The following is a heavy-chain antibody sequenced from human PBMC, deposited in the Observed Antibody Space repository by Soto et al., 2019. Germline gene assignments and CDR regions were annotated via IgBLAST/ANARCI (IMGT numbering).Heavy chain of an antibody. D-gene: IGHD6-13*01. J-gene: IGHJ5*02. Sequence: QITLKESGPTLVKPTQTLTLTCTFSGFSLSTSGVGVGWIRQPPEKALEWLALIYWDDDKRYSPSLKSRHTITKDTHKNPVVLTMTNMDPVDTATYYCAHRPGFSSRWRENWFDPWGQGTLVTVSS. V-gene: IGHV2-5*02. CDR2: IYWDDDK. CDR3: AHRPGFSSRWRENWFDP. CDR1: GFSLSTSGVG.